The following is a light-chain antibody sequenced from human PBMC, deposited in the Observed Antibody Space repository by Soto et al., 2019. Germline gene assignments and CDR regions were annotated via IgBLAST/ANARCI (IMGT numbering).Light chain of an antibody. Sequence: QSALTQPASVSGSPGQSITISCTGTSSDIGAYNFVSWYQQHPGKAPKLMLYDVNIRPSGVSNRFSGSKSGNTASLTISGXXAXDEADYYCTSWTTSTTMIFGGGTKLTVL. CDR2: DVN. CDR1: SSDIGAYNF. CDR3: TSWTTSTTMI. J-gene: IGLJ2*01. V-gene: IGLV2-14*03.